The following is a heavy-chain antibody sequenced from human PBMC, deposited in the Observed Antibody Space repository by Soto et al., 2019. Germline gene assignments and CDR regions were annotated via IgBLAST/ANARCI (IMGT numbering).Heavy chain of an antibody. CDR3: ARPSGYSSSTNWFDP. CDR1: GYSFTSYW. V-gene: IGHV5-10-1*01. CDR2: IDPSDSYT. Sequence: GESLKISCKGSGYSFTSYWISWVRQMPGKGLEWMGRIDPSDSYTNFSPSFQGHVTISADKSIGTAYLQWSSLKASDTAVYYCARPSGYSSSTNWFDPWGQGTLVTVS. D-gene: IGHD6-13*01. J-gene: IGHJ5*02.